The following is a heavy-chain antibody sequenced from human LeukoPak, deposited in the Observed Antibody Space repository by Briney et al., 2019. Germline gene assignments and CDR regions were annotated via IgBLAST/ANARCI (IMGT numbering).Heavy chain of an antibody. D-gene: IGHD6-13*01. V-gene: IGHV3-48*02. CDR2: ISSSGDTI. CDR3: ARDSRWSFDY. CDR1: GFTFSSYS. J-gene: IGHJ4*02. Sequence: PGGSLRLSCAASGFTFSSYSMNWVRQAPGEGLEWVSYISSSGDTIYYADSVKGRFTISRDNAKNSLYLQMNSLRDEDTAVYYCARDSRWSFDYWGQGTLVTVSS.